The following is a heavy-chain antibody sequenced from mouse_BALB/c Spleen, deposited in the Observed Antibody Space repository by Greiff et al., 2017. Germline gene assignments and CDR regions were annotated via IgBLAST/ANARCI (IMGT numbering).Heavy chain of an antibody. V-gene: IGHV1-54*01. CDR1: GYAFTNYL. J-gene: IGHJ2*01. CDR3: ARWGNYFDY. Sequence: QVQLQQSGAELVRPGTSVKVSCTASGYAFTNYLIEWVKQRPGQGLEWIGVINPGSGGTYYNETFKGRATLTTDKSSSTAYMQLSSLTSDDSAVYFCARWGNYFDYWGQGTTLTVSS. CDR2: INPGSGGT.